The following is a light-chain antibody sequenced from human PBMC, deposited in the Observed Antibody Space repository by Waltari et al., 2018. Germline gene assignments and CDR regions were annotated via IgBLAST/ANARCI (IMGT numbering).Light chain of an antibody. V-gene: IGKV3-11*01. Sequence: EMVLTQSPATLSLSPGDTATLSCRASQSVVSYLAWYQQKPGQPPTLLIYHASNRATGVPARFRGSGSGTEFTLTISSLEAEDFAVYYCQQRSNWTPHTFGQGARLEIK. J-gene: IGKJ2*01. CDR1: QSVVSY. CDR3: QQRSNWTPHT. CDR2: HAS.